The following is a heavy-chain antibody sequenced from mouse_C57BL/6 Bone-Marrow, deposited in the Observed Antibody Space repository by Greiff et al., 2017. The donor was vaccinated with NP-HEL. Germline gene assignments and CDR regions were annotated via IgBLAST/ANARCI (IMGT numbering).Heavy chain of an antibody. Sequence: EVQLVESGGGLVQPKGSLKLSCAASGFSFNTYAMNWVRQAPGKGLEWVARIRSKSNNYATYYADSVKDRFTISRDDSESMLYLQMNNLKTEDTAMYYCVRAHYYGSSPWYFDVWGTGTTVTVSS. D-gene: IGHD1-1*01. V-gene: IGHV10-1*01. CDR2: IRSKSNNYAT. CDR3: VRAHYYGSSPWYFDV. CDR1: GFSFNTYA. J-gene: IGHJ1*03.